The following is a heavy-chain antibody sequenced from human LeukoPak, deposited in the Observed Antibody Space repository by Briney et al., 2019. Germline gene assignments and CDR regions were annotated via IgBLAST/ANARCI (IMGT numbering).Heavy chain of an antibody. CDR1: GFTFSSYS. J-gene: IGHJ4*02. V-gene: IGHV3-21*01. D-gene: IGHD6-19*01. CDR3: AKETRVAGPGRHFDY. CDR2: ISSNSNYI. Sequence: GGSLRLSCAASGFTFSSYSMNWVRQAPGKGLEWVSSISSNSNYIYYADSVKGRFTISRDNSKNTLYLQMNSLRAEDTAVYYCAKETRVAGPGRHFDYWGQGTLVTVSS.